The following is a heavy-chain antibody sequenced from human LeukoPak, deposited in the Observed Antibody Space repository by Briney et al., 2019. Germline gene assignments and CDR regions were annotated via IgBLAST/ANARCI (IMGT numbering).Heavy chain of an antibody. CDR1: GFTFSDFD. V-gene: IGHV3-48*04. CDR2: ISSSSLSI. Sequence: GGSLRLSCAASGFTFSDFDMTWVRQAPGKGLEWVSYISSSSLSIYYADSVKGRFTISRDNARNSLYLQMNSLRAEDTAMYYCARDATPTQLWFRGSFDYWGLGALVTVAS. J-gene: IGHJ4*02. CDR3: ARDATPTQLWFRGSFDY. D-gene: IGHD5-18*01.